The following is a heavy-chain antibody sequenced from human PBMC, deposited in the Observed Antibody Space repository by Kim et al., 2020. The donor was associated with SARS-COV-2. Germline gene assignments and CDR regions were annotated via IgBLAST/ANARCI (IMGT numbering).Heavy chain of an antibody. D-gene: IGHD2-2*01. CDR3: TTILPQLLPRYYYYYGMDV. CDR1: GFTFSNAW. V-gene: IGHV3-15*01. CDR2: IKSKTDGGTT. Sequence: GGSLRLSCAASGFTFSNAWMSWVRQAPGKGLEWVGRIKSKTDGGTTDYAAPVKGRFTISRDDSKNTLYLQMNSLKTEDTAVYYCTTILPQLLPRYYYYYGMDVWGQGTTVTVSS. J-gene: IGHJ6*02.